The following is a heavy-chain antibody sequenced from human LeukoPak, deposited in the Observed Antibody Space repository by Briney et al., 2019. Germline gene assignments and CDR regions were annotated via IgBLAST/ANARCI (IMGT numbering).Heavy chain of an antibody. J-gene: IGHJ3*02. CDR3: ARSRARKGSGSYYHFDI. CDR1: GFTVSSNS. D-gene: IGHD3-10*01. Sequence: GGPLRLSCTVSGFTVSSNSMSWVRQAPGKGLEWVSSISSSSSYIYYADSVKGRFTISRDNAKNSLYLQMNSLRAEDTAVYYCARSRARKGSGSYYHFDIWGQGTMVTVSS. V-gene: IGHV3-21*01. CDR2: ISSSSSYI.